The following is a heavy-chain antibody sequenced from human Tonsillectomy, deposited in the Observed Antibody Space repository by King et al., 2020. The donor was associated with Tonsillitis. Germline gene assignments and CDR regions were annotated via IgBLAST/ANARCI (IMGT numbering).Heavy chain of an antibody. J-gene: IGHJ4*02. CDR2: ISYNGRNK. CDR1: GFTFSSYP. D-gene: IGHD3-10*01. V-gene: IGHV3-30*04. CDR3: ARDFYGSGRYAIDY. Sequence: VQLVESGGGVVQPGRSLRLSCAASGFTFSSYPMQWVRQAPGKGLEWVAVISYNGRNKYYADSVKGRITISRDNSKNTLFLQMNSLRAEDTAVYYCARDFYGSGRYAIDYWGQGTLVTVSS.